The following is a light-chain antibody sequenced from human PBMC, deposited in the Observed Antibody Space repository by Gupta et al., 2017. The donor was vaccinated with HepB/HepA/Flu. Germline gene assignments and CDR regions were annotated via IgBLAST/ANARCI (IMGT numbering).Light chain of an antibody. J-gene: IGKJ2*01. CDR2: WAS. CDR3: QQYDTTPYT. CDR1: QRGLHSSKYNNY. Sequence: DIVRPKSTDSLAVSLGERATINCESSQRGLHSSKYNNYLAWYQQKPGQPPKVLIDWASTRASGVPDRCSGSGSGTDFTLTISSLQAEDVAVYYCQQYDTTPYTFGQGTXLEIK. V-gene: IGKV4-1*01.